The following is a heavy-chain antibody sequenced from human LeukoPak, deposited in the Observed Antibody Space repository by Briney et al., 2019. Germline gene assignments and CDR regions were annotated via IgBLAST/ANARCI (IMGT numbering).Heavy chain of an antibody. D-gene: IGHD3-9*01. V-gene: IGHV5-51*01. CDR2: IYLGDSDT. Sequence: GGSLRLSCAASGFTFSTYAMSWVRQAPGKGLEWMGIIYLGDSDTRYSPSFQGQVTISADKSISTAYLQWSSLKASDSAMYYCARQTSNYDILTGSDKHYFDYWGQGTLVTVSS. CDR3: ARQTSNYDILTGSDKHYFDY. CDR1: GFTFSTYA. J-gene: IGHJ4*02.